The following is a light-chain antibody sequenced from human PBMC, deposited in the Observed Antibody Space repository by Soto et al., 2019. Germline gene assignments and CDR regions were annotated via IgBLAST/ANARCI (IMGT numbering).Light chain of an antibody. CDR1: FSDVGGYNY. V-gene: IGLV2-14*01. CDR3: SSYRGARTLVV. J-gene: IGLJ3*02. Sequence: QSALTQPASVSGSPGQSITISCTGSFSDVGGYNYVSWYQQHPGTAPRLIIYDVSHRPSGVSNRFSGTKSDYTASLTISGLQAEDEADYYCSSYRGARTLVVFGGGTKLTVL. CDR2: DVS.